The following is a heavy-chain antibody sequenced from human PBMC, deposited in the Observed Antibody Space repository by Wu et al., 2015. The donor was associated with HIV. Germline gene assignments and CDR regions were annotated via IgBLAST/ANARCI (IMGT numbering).Heavy chain of an antibody. Sequence: QVQLVQSGAEVQKSGASVKVSCKTSGYTXTDYYIHWVRQAPGQGLQWMGWINPDTGDTNYAETFKGRVTMTRDTSISTVYMVLTSLKFNDTAIYYCARDWQFHVVFGDFYMDVWGNGTTVIVSS. V-gene: IGHV1-2*02. J-gene: IGHJ6*03. D-gene: IGHD3-16*01. CDR3: ARDWQFHVVFGDFYMDV. CDR1: GYTXTDYY. CDR2: INPDTGDT.